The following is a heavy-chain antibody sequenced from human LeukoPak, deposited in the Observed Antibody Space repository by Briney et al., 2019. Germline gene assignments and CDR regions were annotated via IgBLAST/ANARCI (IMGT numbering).Heavy chain of an antibody. Sequence: GGSLRLSCAAAGFTFSSYAMSWVRQAPGKVLEWVSAISGSGGSTYYADSVKGRFTISRDNSKYTLYLQMNSLRAEDTAVYYCAKTVLISSGWYFDYWGQGTLVTVSS. CDR2: ISGSGGST. D-gene: IGHD6-19*01. J-gene: IGHJ4*02. V-gene: IGHV3-23*01. CDR3: AKTVLISSGWYFDY. CDR1: GFTFSSYA.